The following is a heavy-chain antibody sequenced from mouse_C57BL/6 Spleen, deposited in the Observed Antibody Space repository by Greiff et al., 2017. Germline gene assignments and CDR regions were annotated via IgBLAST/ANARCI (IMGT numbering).Heavy chain of an antibody. J-gene: IGHJ4*01. CDR1: GYTFTSYW. Sequence: QVQLQQPVAELVKPGASVKLSCKASGYTFTSYWMHWVKQRPGQGLEWIGMIHPNSGSTNYNEKFKSKATLTVDKSSSTAYMQLSSLTSEDSAVYYCARPPFTAGDAMDYWGQGTSVTVSS. CDR3: ARPPFTAGDAMDY. V-gene: IGHV1-64*01. D-gene: IGHD1-1*01. CDR2: IHPNSGST.